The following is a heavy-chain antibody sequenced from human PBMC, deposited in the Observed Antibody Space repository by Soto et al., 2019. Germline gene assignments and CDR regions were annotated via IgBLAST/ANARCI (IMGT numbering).Heavy chain of an antibody. J-gene: IGHJ4*02. V-gene: IGHV3-23*01. CDR1: GLAFSTNA. CDR2: ISGSGGST. D-gene: IGHD3-16*01. Sequence: EVQLLESGGGLVQPGGSLRLSCAASGLAFSTNAMSWVRQAPGEGLEWVSAISGSGGSTYYADAVKGRFTISRDNSKNSLYLQMTSLRAQDTAVYFCVRGHHGGGYWGQGTLVTVSS. CDR3: VRGHHGGGY.